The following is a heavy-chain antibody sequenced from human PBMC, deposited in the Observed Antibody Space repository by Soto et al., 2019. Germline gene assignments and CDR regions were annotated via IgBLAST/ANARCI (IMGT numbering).Heavy chain of an antibody. D-gene: IGHD3-10*01. CDR3: AKDGYGLLWFGELFSPDY. CDR1: GFTFSSYA. CDR2: ISGSGGST. J-gene: IGHJ4*02. Sequence: PGGSLRLSCAASGFTFSSYAMSWVRQAPGKGLEWVSAISGSGGSTYYADSVKGRFTISGDNSKNTLYLQMNSLRAEDTAVYYCAKDGYGLLWFGELFSPDYWGQGTLVTVSS. V-gene: IGHV3-23*01.